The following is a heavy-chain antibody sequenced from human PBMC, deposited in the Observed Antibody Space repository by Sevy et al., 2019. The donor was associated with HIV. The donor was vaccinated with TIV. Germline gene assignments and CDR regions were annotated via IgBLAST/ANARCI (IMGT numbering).Heavy chain of an antibody. CDR2: IYYSGST. Sequence: SETLSLTCTVSGGSVSSDNYYWSWIRQPPGKGLEWIGNIYYSGSTNYNPSLKSRVTISVDTSKNQFSLKLSSVTAADTAVYYCARDHSRSYYYSWFDPWGQGTLVTVSS. CDR1: GGSVSSDNYY. D-gene: IGHD1-26*01. J-gene: IGHJ5*02. CDR3: ARDHSRSYYYSWFDP. V-gene: IGHV4-61*01.